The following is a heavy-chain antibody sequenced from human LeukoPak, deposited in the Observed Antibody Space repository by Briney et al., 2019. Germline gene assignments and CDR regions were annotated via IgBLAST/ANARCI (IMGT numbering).Heavy chain of an antibody. J-gene: IGHJ6*02. CDR2: ISSSSSYI. Sequence: GGSLRLSCAASGFIFSSYSMNWVRQAPGKGLEWVSSISSSSSYIYYADSVKGRFTISRDDSRNTLYLQMNSLRAEDTAVYYCARDFYQPRNYYYGMDVWGQGTTVTVSS. D-gene: IGHD2-2*01. CDR3: ARDFYQPRNYYYGMDV. V-gene: IGHV3-21*04. CDR1: GFIFSSYS.